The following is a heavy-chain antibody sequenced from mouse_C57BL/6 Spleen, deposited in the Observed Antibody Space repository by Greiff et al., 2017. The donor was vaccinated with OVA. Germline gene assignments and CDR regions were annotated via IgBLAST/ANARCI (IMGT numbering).Heavy chain of an antibody. J-gene: IGHJ2*01. CDR3: ARRPGPYYFDY. Sequence: QVQLQQPGAELVRPGTSVKLSCKASGYTFTSYWLHWVKQRPGQGLEWIGVIDPSASYTNYNQKFKGKATLTVDTSSSTAYMQRSSLTSEDSAVYYCARRPGPYYFDYWGQGTTLTVSS. CDR2: IDPSASYT. D-gene: IGHD4-1*01. CDR1: GYTFTSYW. V-gene: IGHV1-59*01.